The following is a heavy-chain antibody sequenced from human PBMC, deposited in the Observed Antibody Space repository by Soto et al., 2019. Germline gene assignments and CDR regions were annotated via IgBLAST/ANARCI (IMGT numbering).Heavy chain of an antibody. D-gene: IGHD3-22*01. CDR3: AKESYYDSSGYYSDYFDY. CDR1: GFTFNSYG. J-gene: IGHJ4*02. CDR2: ISYDGSNK. V-gene: IGHV3-30*18. Sequence: QVQLVESGGGVVQPGRSLRLSCAASGFTFNSYGMHWVRQAPVKGLEWVAVISYDGSNKYYADSVKGRFTISRDNSKNTLYLQMNSLRAEDTAVYYCAKESYYDSSGYYSDYFDYWGQGTLVTVSS.